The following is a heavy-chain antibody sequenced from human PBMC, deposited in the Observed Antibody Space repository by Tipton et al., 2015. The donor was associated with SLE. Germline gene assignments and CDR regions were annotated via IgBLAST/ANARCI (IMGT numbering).Heavy chain of an antibody. Sequence: LRLSCTVSGGSISSYYWNWIRQPPGKGLEWIGHIHHSGSTTYNPPLQSRVTISRDPSKNQFSLKLTSVTAADTAVYYCARDQVGVGDLDFWGQGSLVTVSS. CDR2: IHHSGST. J-gene: IGHJ4*02. CDR1: GGSISSYY. CDR3: ARDQVGVGDLDF. D-gene: IGHD3-16*01. V-gene: IGHV4-59*01.